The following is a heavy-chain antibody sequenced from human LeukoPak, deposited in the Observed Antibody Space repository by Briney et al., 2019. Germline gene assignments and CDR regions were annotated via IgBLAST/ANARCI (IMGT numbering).Heavy chain of an antibody. Sequence: GRSLRLSCAASGFTFSSYAMHWVRQAPGKGLEWVAVISYDGSNKYYADSVKGRFTISRDNSKNTLYLQMNSLRAEDTAVYYCAKGKETWLLGYWYFDLWGRGTLVTVSS. V-gene: IGHV3-30-3*01. CDR1: GFTFSSYA. CDR2: ISYDGSNK. J-gene: IGHJ2*01. CDR3: AKGKETWLLGYWYFDL. D-gene: IGHD3-22*01.